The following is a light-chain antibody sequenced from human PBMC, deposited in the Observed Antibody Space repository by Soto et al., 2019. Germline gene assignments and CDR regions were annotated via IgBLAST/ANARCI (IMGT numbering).Light chain of an antibody. CDR1: QSVGNNY. CDR3: QQYAASPIT. CDR2: NPS. Sequence: EIVLTQSPGTLSLSPGERVTLSCRASQSVGNNYLAWYQQKPGQAPRLLVYNPSTRATGVPDRFSGSGSGTDFSLTISRLDPEDFAVYYCQQYAASPITFSQGTRLEIQ. J-gene: IGKJ5*01. V-gene: IGKV3-20*01.